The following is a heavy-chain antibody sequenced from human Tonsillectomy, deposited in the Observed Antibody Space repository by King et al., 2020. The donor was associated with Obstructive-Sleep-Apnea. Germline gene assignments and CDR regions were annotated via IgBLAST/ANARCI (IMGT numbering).Heavy chain of an antibody. Sequence: QLQESGPGLVKPSETLSLTCTVSGGSIGSYYWTWIRQPPGKRLEWIGYIYYTGSTNYSPSFKSRVTISVDTSKNQFSLHLSSVTAADTAVYYCARAPYGSGIIDWFDPWGQGTLVTVSS. CDR2: IYYTGST. J-gene: IGHJ5*02. CDR3: ARAPYGSGIIDWFDP. V-gene: IGHV4-59*01. CDR1: GGSIGSYY. D-gene: IGHD3-10*01.